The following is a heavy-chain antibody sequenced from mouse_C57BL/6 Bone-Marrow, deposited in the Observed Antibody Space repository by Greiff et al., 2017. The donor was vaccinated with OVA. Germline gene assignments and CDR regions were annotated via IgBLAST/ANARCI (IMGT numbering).Heavy chain of an antibody. CDR1: GYTFTEYT. Sequence: VMLVESGAELVKPGASVKLSCKASGYTFTEYTIHWVKQRSGQGLEWIGWFYPGSGSIKYNEKFKDKATLTADKSSSTVYMELSRLTSEDSAVYFCARHEGYSFAFAYWGQGTLVTVSA. D-gene: IGHD3-1*01. V-gene: IGHV1-62-2*01. J-gene: IGHJ3*01. CDR3: ARHEGYSFAFAY. CDR2: FYPGSGSI.